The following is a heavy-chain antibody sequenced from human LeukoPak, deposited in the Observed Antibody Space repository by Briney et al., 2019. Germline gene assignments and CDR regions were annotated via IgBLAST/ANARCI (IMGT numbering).Heavy chain of an antibody. CDR3: SRDTRSLVVTTVTQGFDN. V-gene: IGHV4-59*13. D-gene: IGHD4-17*01. CDR2: IFFSGSN. CDR1: GCSIRSYC. Sequence: PSETLSLTCTVAGCSIRSYCWSWIRQPPGKGLEWIGYIFFSGSNDSHTSLKSGSTISIDTSKTHFILKLSSVTVAATAVYYWSRDTRSLVVTTVTQGFDNWGQGTLVTVSS. J-gene: IGHJ4*02.